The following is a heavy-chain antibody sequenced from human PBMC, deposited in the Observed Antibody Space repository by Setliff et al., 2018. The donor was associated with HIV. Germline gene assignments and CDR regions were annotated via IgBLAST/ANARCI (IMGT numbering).Heavy chain of an antibody. CDR1: GFTFSSYA. D-gene: IGHD6-13*01. CDR2: ISGSGGST. V-gene: IGHV3-23*01. CDR3: ARDRQIAAAGRSNYYYGMDV. J-gene: IGHJ6*02. Sequence: GGSLRLSCAASGFTFSSYAMSWVRQAPGKGLEWVSAISGSGGSTYYADSVKGRFTISRDNSKNTVFLQMNSLRADDTAVYYCARDRQIAAAGRSNYYYGMDVWGQGTTVTVSS.